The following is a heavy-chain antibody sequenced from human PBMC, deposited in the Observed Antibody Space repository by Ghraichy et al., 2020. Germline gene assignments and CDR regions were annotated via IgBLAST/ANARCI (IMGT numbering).Heavy chain of an antibody. J-gene: IGHJ5*02. CDR3: ARAAYSSSWRERVTWFDP. V-gene: IGHV3-33*01. CDR1: GFTFSSYG. CDR2: IWYDGSNK. Sequence: GSLRLSCAASGFTFSSYGMHWVRQAPGKGLEWVAVIWYDGSNKYYADSVKGRFTISRDNSKNTLYLQMNSLRAEDTAVYYCARAAYSSSWRERVTWFDPWGQGTLVTVSS. D-gene: IGHD6-13*01.